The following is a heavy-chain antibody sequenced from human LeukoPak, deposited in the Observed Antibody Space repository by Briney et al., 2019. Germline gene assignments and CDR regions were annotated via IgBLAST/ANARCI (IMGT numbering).Heavy chain of an antibody. J-gene: IGHJ4*02. D-gene: IGHD6-19*01. CDR1: GGSISNGGYF. Sequence: PSETLSLTCTVSGGSISNGGYFWSWIRQPPGKVLQWLGYIYHSGSTYFHPSLKSRVSISVDRSKNQFSLRLSSVTAADTAVYHCARDSSGHAVDYWGQGTLVTVSS. CDR3: ARDSSGHAVDY. CDR2: IYHSGST. V-gene: IGHV4-30-2*01.